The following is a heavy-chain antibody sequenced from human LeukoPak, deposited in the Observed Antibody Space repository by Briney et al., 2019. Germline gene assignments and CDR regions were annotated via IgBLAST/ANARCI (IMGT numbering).Heavy chain of an antibody. D-gene: IGHD6-19*01. CDR1: GGTFSSYA. Sequence: SVKVSCKASGGTFSSYAISWVRQAPGQGLEWMGGIIPIFGTANYAQKFQGGVTITADESTSTAYMELSSLRSEDTAVYYCASTTTIAVAGNFDYWGQGTLVTVSS. V-gene: IGHV1-69*13. J-gene: IGHJ4*02. CDR3: ASTTTIAVAGNFDY. CDR2: IIPIFGTA.